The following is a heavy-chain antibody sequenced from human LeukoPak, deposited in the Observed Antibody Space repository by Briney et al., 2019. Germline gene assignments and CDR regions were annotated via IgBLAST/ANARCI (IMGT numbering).Heavy chain of an antibody. V-gene: IGHV4-4*07. CDR1: GGSISNYY. J-gene: IGHJ4*02. CDR3: ARVKYGDYSKDFDY. Sequence: SETLSLTCTVSGGSISNYYWNWIRQPAGKGLEWIGRIYTSGSTYYNPSLKSRVTMSVDTSKNQFSLKMSSVTAADTAVYYCARVKYGDYSKDFDYWGQGTLVTVSS. D-gene: IGHD4-17*01. CDR2: IYTSGST.